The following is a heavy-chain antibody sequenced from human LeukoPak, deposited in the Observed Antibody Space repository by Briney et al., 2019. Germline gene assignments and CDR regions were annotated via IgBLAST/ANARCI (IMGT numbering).Heavy chain of an antibody. Sequence: SVKVSCKASGGTFSSYAISWVRQAPGQGLEWMGGIIPIFGTANYAQKFQGRVTITADKSTSTAYMELSSLRSEDTAVYYCARDGPGANFWSGYYPYNWFDPWGQGTLVTVSS. D-gene: IGHD3-3*01. V-gene: IGHV1-69*06. CDR2: IIPIFGTA. CDR3: ARDGPGANFWSGYYPYNWFDP. J-gene: IGHJ5*02. CDR1: GGTFSSYA.